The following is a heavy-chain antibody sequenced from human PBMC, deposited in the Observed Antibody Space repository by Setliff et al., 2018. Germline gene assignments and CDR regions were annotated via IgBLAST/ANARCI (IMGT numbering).Heavy chain of an antibody. J-gene: IGHJ4*02. Sequence: SETLSLTCSVSGGPISSSSYYWGWIRQPPGKGLEWIGSMYYSVSTYYNPSLKSRAAISADTSKRQVSLNLNSVTAADTAVYYCMRESYYGSGYNYWGQGTLVTVSS. CDR3: MRESYYGSGYNY. CDR2: MYYSVST. V-gene: IGHV4-39*02. D-gene: IGHD3-10*01. CDR1: GGPISSSSYY.